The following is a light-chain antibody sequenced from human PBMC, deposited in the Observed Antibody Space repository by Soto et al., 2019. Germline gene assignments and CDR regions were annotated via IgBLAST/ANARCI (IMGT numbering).Light chain of an antibody. V-gene: IGKV3-20*01. Sequence: EIVLTQSPATLSLSPGERATLSCRASQSVSTFLAWFQQKPGQPPRLLISGTYTRATGIPDRFSGRGSGTDFSLTISRLETGDFAVYYCQHYGDSLSITFGQGTRLEIK. J-gene: IGKJ5*01. CDR2: GTY. CDR3: QHYGDSLSIT. CDR1: QSVSTF.